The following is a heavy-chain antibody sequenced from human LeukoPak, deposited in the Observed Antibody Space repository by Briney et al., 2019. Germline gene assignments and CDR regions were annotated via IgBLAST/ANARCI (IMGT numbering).Heavy chain of an antibody. CDR2: IKSKTDRGTT. D-gene: IGHD3-22*01. Sequence: PVWSLRLSCAASGFTFNHAWMSWVRQAPGKGLEWVGRIKSKTDRGTTDYAAPVKGRFTISRDDSKNTLYLQMNSLKTEDTGVYYCTTVGSRRYYYYFDYWGQGSLVSLSS. J-gene: IGHJ4*02. V-gene: IGHV3-15*01. CDR3: TTVGSRRYYYYFDY. CDR1: GFTFNHAW.